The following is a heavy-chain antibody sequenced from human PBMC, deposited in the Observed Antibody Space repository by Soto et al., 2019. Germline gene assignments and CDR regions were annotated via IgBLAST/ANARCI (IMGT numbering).Heavy chain of an antibody. V-gene: IGHV3-21*01. CDR3: ARDDPLEYSSSTYGMDV. CDR2: ISSSSSYI. Sequence: EVQLVESGGGLVKPGGSLRLSCAASGFTFSSYSMNWVRQAPGKGLEWVSSISSSSSYIYYADSVKGRFTISRDNANNSLYLQMNSLRAEDTAVYYCARDDPLEYSSSTYGMDVWGQGTTVTVSS. J-gene: IGHJ6*02. D-gene: IGHD6-6*01. CDR1: GFTFSSYS.